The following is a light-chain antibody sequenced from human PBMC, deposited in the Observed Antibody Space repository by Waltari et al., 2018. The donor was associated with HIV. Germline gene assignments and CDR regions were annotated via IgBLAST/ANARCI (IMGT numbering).Light chain of an antibody. Sequence: QSALTQPASVSGSPGQSITISCTGTSSDLGSYDLVSWYQQHPGKAPKVMSYEVSKRPSGVSNRVSGSKAGNTASLIISGLQAEDEADYYCCSYASGSTFVFGTGTKVTVL. CDR2: EVS. J-gene: IGLJ1*01. V-gene: IGLV2-23*02. CDR1: SSDLGSYDL. CDR3: CSYASGSTFV.